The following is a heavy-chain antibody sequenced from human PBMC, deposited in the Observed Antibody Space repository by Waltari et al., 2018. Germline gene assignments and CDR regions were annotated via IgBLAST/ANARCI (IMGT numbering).Heavy chain of an antibody. J-gene: IGHJ3*02. CDR3: ARGATELVPSFDI. Sequence: QVQLVQSGAEVKKHGSSVKFSCKASGGTFSSYAISWLRPAPGQGLEWMGGIIPIFGTANYAQKFQGRVTITADESTSTAYMELSSLRSEDTAVYYCARGATELVPSFDIWGQGTMVTVSS. D-gene: IGHD6-13*01. V-gene: IGHV1-69*13. CDR1: GGTFSSYA. CDR2: IIPIFGTA.